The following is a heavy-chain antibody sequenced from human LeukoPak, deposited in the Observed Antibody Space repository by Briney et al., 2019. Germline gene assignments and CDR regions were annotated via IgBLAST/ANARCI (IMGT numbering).Heavy chain of an antibody. CDR3: ARDKGAVAGSDYMDV. Sequence: ASVKVSCKASGYTFTSYYMHWVRQAPGQGLEWMGWISAYNGNTNYAQKLQGRVTMTTDTSTSTAYMELRSLRSDDTAVYYCARDKGAVAGSDYMDVWGKGTTVTISS. D-gene: IGHD6-19*01. CDR2: ISAYNGNT. CDR1: GYTFTSYY. V-gene: IGHV1-18*04. J-gene: IGHJ6*03.